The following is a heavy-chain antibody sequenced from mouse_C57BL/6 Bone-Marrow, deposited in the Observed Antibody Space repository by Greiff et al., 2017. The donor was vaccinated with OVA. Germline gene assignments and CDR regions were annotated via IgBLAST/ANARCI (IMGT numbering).Heavy chain of an antibody. J-gene: IGHJ2*01. CDR2: LSSGGSYT. Sequence: EVQVVESGGDLVKPGGSLKLSCAASGFTFSSYGMSWVRQTPDKRLEWVATLSSGGSYTYYPDSVKGRFTISRDNAKNTLYLQMSSLKSEDTAMYYCARLRGYSLDYWGQGTTLTVSS. CDR3: ARLRGYSLDY. CDR1: GFTFSSYG. D-gene: IGHD2-12*01. V-gene: IGHV5-6*01.